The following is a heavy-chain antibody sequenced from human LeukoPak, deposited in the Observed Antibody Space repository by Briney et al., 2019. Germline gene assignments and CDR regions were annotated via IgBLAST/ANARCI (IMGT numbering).Heavy chain of an antibody. J-gene: IGHJ3*02. V-gene: IGHV3-66*01. CDR2: IYSGGST. CDR1: GFTFSSYG. CDR3: ARRMYDSGAFDI. D-gene: IGHD3-10*01. Sequence: GGSLRLSCAASGFTFSSYGMHWVRQAPGKGLEWVSVIYSGGSTYYADSVKGRFTISRDNSKNTLYLQMNSLRAEDTAVYYCARRMYDSGAFDIWGQGTMVTVSS.